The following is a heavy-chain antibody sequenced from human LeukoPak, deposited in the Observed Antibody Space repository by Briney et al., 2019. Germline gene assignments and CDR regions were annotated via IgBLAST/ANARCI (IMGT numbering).Heavy chain of an antibody. J-gene: IGHJ4*02. CDR1: GGTFSSYA. Sequence: ASVKVSCKASGGTFSSYAISWVRQAPGQGVEWVGRIIPFFVTAHYPQKFHGRVTIPTDESTSTAYMELSSLRSEDTAVYYCARDPYYYDSSGYYYGYWGQGTLVTVSS. CDR2: IIPFFVTA. V-gene: IGHV1-69*05. D-gene: IGHD3-22*01. CDR3: ARDPYYYDSSGYYYGY.